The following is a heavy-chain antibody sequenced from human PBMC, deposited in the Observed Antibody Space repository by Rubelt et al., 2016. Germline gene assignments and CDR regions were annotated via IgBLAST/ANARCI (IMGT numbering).Heavy chain of an antibody. CDR3: AGRQWGGYYFDS. V-gene: IGHV4-39*01. J-gene: IGHJ4*02. CDR1: GGSISSSSYY. CDR2: IYYSGST. D-gene: IGHD1-26*01. Sequence: QLQLQESGPGLVKPSETLSLTCTVSGGSISSSSYYWGWIRQPPGKGLEWIGSIYYSGSTYYNPSLKSRVTISVDTSKNQFSLNLGAVTAADTAVYYCAGRQWGGYYFDSWGQGTLVTVSS.